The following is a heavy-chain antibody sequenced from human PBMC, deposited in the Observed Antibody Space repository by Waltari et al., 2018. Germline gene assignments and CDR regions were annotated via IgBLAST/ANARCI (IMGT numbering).Heavy chain of an antibody. V-gene: IGHV4-61*09. D-gene: IGHD2-15*01. Sequence: QVQLQESGPGLVKPSQTLSLTCTVSGGSISSGSYYWSWIRQPAGKGLEWIGYIYTSGSTNYNPSLKSRVTISVDTSKNQFSLKLSSVTAADTAVYYCASRCSGGSCLPVYYYYGMDVWGQGTTVTVSS. CDR1: GGSISSGSYY. CDR3: ASRCSGGSCLPVYYYYGMDV. CDR2: IYTSGST. J-gene: IGHJ6*02.